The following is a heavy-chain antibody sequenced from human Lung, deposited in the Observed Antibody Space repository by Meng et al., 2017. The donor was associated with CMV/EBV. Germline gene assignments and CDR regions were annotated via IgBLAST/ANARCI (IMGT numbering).Heavy chain of an antibody. CDR1: GFTFSNYW. V-gene: IGHV3-7*01. Sequence: GESLKISCAASGFTFSNYWMTWLRQAPGRGLELVAHIKEDGSEKYFVGSVKGRFTISRDNAKNSLYLQMNSLRAEDTAVYYCARDPFIKAFDIWGQGTMV. J-gene: IGHJ3*02. CDR2: IKEDGSEK. CDR3: ARDPFIKAFDI.